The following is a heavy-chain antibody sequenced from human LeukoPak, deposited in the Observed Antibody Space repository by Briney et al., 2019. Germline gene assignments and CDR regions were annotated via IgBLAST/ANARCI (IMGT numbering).Heavy chain of an antibody. CDR2: IRPDGSEK. V-gene: IGHV3-7*01. Sequence: PGGSLRLSCVASGFTFSSYWMSWVRQAPGKGLEWVANIRPDGSEKYYVDSVKGRFTISRDNSKNTLYLQMNSLRAEDTAVYYCARDDVVPAATSGGDAFDIWGQGTMVTVSS. J-gene: IGHJ3*02. CDR3: ARDDVVPAATSGGDAFDI. D-gene: IGHD2-2*01. CDR1: GFTFSSYW.